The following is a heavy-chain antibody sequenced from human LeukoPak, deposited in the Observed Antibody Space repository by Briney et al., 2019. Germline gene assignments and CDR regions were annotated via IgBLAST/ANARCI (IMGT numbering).Heavy chain of an antibody. V-gene: IGHV1-46*01. CDR3: ARDPPSIAAAGTRRGFDY. D-gene: IGHD6-13*01. CDR1: GYTFTSNY. Sequence: GASVSLSFNASGYTFTSNYMHWVRHRPGQGLEWMGIINPSGGSTSYAQKFQGSVTMTRDTYTSTAYMELRSLRSDDTAVYYCARDPPSIAAAGTRRGFDYWGQGTLVTVSS. CDR2: INPSGGST. J-gene: IGHJ4*02.